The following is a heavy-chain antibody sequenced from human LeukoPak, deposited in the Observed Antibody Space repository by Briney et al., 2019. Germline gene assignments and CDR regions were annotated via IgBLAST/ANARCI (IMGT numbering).Heavy chain of an antibody. J-gene: IGHJ4*02. Sequence: GASVKVSCTASGYTFTSYGISWVRQAPGQGLEWMGWISAYNGNTNYAQKLQGRVTMTTDTSTSTAYMELRSLRSDDTAVYYCARTYYDFWSGPPFDYWGQGTLVTVSS. CDR2: ISAYNGNT. CDR1: GYTFTSYG. D-gene: IGHD3-3*01. CDR3: ARTYYDFWSGPPFDY. V-gene: IGHV1-18*01.